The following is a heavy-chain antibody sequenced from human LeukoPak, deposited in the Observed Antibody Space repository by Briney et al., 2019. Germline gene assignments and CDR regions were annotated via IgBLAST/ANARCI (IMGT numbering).Heavy chain of an antibody. CDR3: ARDRGDDTVSYFDY. V-gene: IGHV1-2*06. J-gene: IGHJ4*02. D-gene: IGHD3-22*01. CDR2: INPNSGGT. CDR1: GTTFTGYI. Sequence: GASVKVSCKASGTTFTGYILNWVGQALGQGLGWLGRINPNSGGTNYAQKFQGRITMTRDTSISTAYMELSGLRSDDTAVYYCARDRGDDTVSYFDYWGQGTLVTVSS.